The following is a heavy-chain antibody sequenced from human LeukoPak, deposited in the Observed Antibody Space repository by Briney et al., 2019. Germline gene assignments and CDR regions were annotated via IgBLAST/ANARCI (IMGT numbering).Heavy chain of an antibody. V-gene: IGHV3-23*01. CDR2: ISGSGGST. Sequence: PGGSLRLSCAASGFTFSSYGMNWVRQAPGKGLEWVSAISGSGGSTYYADSVKGRFTISRDNSKNTLYLQMNSLGAEDTAVYYCARGCSLSYFDLWGRGTLVTVSS. CDR1: GFTFSSYG. J-gene: IGHJ2*01. CDR3: ARGCSLSYFDL. D-gene: IGHD2-8*01.